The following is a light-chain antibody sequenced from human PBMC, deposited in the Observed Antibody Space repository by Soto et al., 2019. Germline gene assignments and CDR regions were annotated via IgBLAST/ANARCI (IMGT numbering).Light chain of an antibody. J-gene: IGKJ4*01. V-gene: IGKV3-15*01. CDR2: GAS. CDR1: QSVSNK. CDR3: QQYNNLLT. Sequence: EIVMTQSPGTLSVSPGERATLSCRVSQSVSNKLAWYQQKPGQAPRLLVYGASTRAAGIPARFSGSGSGTEFTLTISILQSEDFAVYFCQQYNNLLTFCGGTRVEIK.